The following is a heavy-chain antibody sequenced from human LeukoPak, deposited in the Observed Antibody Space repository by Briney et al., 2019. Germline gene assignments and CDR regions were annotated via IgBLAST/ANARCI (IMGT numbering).Heavy chain of an antibody. V-gene: IGHV3-21*01. CDR1: GFTFSSYS. J-gene: IGHJ5*02. CDR3: ARADRAVVVVAATQNNWFDP. CDR2: ISSSSSYI. D-gene: IGHD2-15*01. Sequence: GSLGLSCAASGFTFSSYSMNWVRQAPGKGLEWVSSISSSSSYIYYADSVKGRFTISRDNAKNLLYLQMNSLRAEDTAVYYCARADRAVVVVAATQNNWFDPWGQGTLVTVSS.